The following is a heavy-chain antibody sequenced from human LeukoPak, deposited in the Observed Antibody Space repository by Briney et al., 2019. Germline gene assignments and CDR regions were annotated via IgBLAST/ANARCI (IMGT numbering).Heavy chain of an antibody. CDR3: ASFSGSYFDY. D-gene: IGHD1-26*01. CDR1: GYSENFYG. Sequence: GASVKVSCKTSGYSENFYGITWVRQVAGQGLEWMGWISAQHGQTEYAPNSQDRVTMTTDTYTNTAYMELRSLRSDDTAVYYCASFSGSYFDYWGQGTLVTVSS. CDR2: ISAQHGQT. J-gene: IGHJ4*02. V-gene: IGHV1-18*01.